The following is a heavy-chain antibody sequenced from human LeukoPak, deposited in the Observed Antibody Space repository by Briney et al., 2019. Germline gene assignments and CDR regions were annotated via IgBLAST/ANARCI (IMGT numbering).Heavy chain of an antibody. CDR3: ARGGEGSSWYPLHFDY. Sequence: PSQTLSLTCTVSGGSISSGGYYWSWIRQHPGKGLEWIGYIYYSGSTYYNPSLKSRVTISVDKSKNQFSLKLSSVTAADTAVYYCARGGEGSSWYPLHFDYWGQGTLVTVSS. CDR2: IYYSGST. D-gene: IGHD6-13*01. V-gene: IGHV4-31*03. J-gene: IGHJ4*02. CDR1: GGSISSGGYY.